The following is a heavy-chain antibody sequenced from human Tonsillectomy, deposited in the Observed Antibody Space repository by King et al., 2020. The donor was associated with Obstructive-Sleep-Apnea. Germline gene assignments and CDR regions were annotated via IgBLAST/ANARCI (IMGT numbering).Heavy chain of an antibody. V-gene: IGHV3-9*01. D-gene: IGHD5-18*01. CDR2: ISWNSGSI. CDR3: AKNKGYSYGLAAFDI. Sequence: VQLVESGGGLVQPGRSLRLSCAASGFTFDDYAMHWVRQAPGKGLEWVSGISWNSGSIGYADSVKGRFTISRDNAKKSLYLQMNRLRAEDTALYYCAKNKGYSYGLAAFDIWGQGTMVTVSS. CDR1: GFTFDDYA. J-gene: IGHJ3*02.